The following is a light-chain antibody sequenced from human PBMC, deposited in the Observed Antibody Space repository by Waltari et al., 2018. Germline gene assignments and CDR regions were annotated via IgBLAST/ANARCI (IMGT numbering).Light chain of an antibody. V-gene: IGLV2-23*01. CDR1: GNNIGSYNS. Sequence: QSALTQPAPVSGSPGQSLTISCTGAGNNIGSYNSVSCYQQHPGKAPKLMIYEANKRPSGVSHRFSASRSGNTASLTISGLQAEDEADYYCCSYGGPSIYVFGNATRVTV. J-gene: IGLJ1*01. CDR3: CSYGGPSIYV. CDR2: EAN.